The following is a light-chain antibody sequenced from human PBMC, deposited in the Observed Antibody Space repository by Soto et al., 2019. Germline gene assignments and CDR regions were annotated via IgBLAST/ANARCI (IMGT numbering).Light chain of an antibody. CDR3: QQRSNWLT. J-gene: IGKJ4*01. CDR1: QSVSSY. Sequence: EIVLTQSPATLSLSPGERATLSCRASQSVSSYLAWYQQKPGQAPRLLIYDASNRATGVPARFSGSASGTDFPLTISSLEPEDFAVYYCQQRSNWLTFGGGTKVEIK. V-gene: IGKV3-11*01. CDR2: DAS.